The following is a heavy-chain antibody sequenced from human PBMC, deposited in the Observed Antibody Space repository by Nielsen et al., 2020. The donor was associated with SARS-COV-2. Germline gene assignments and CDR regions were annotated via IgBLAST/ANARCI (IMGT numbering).Heavy chain of an antibody. D-gene: IGHD5/OR15-5a*01. CDR1: GYTFTSHY. CDR2: INPSGGST. J-gene: IGHJ5*02. CDR3: ARGGSIVSTRTRWFDP. V-gene: IGHV1-46*01. Sequence: ASVKVSCKASGYTFTSHYMHWVRQAPGQGLEWMGIINPSGGSTSSAQKFQGRVTMTSDTSTSTVYLELSSLTSDDTAVYYCARGGSIVSTRTRWFDPWGQGTLVTVSS.